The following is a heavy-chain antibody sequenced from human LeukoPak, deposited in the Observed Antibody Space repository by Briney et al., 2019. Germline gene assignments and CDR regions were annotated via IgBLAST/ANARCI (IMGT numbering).Heavy chain of an antibody. Sequence: KTSETLSLTCTISGDSTSSDRYYGGWVRQPPGKGLEWIGNIYYSGSTYYNPSLKSRVTISVDTSKNQFSLKLSSVTAADTAVYYCARQSDSSGYYSGPADYWGQGTLVTVSS. V-gene: IGHV4-39*01. D-gene: IGHD3-22*01. J-gene: IGHJ4*02. CDR2: IYYSGST. CDR3: ARQSDSSGYYSGPADY. CDR1: GDSTSSDRYY.